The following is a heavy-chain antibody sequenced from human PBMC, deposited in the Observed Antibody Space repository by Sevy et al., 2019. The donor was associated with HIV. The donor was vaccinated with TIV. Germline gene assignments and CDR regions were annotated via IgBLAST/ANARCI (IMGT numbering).Heavy chain of an antibody. CDR3: ARAGDSSGYYYGYFQH. V-gene: IGHV4-30-2*01. Sequence: SETLSLTCAVSGGSISSGGYSWNWIRQPPGKGLDWIGYIYHSGSTYYNPSLKSRVTISVDRSKNQFSLKLSSVTAADTAVYYCARAGDSSGYYYGYFQHWGQGTLVTVSS. J-gene: IGHJ1*01. D-gene: IGHD3-22*01. CDR1: GGSISSGGYS. CDR2: IYHSGST.